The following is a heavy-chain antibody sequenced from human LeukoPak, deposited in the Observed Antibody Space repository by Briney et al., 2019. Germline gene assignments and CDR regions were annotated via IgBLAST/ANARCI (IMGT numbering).Heavy chain of an antibody. J-gene: IGHJ4*02. Sequence: ASVKVSCKASGYTFTGYYMHWVRQAPGQGLEWMGWINPNSGGTNYAQKFQGWVTMTRDTSISTAYMELSRLRSDDTAVYYCARWNDYYGSGSYLSPGFDYWGQGTLVTVSS. CDR3: ARWNDYYGSGSYLSPGFDY. CDR1: GYTFTGYY. D-gene: IGHD3-10*01. V-gene: IGHV1-2*04. CDR2: INPNSGGT.